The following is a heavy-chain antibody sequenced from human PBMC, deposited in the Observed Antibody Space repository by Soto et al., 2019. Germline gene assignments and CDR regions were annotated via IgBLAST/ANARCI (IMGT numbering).Heavy chain of an antibody. V-gene: IGHV4-30-2*01. CDR3: ASSITMVRGVYDY. Sequence: SETLSLTCAVSGGSISSGGYSWSWIRQPPGKGLEWIGYIYNSGSTYYNPSLKSRVTISVDRSKNQFSLKLSSVTAADTAVYYCASSITMVRGVYDYWGQGTLVTVSS. CDR1: GGSISSGGYS. D-gene: IGHD3-10*01. CDR2: IYNSGST. J-gene: IGHJ4*02.